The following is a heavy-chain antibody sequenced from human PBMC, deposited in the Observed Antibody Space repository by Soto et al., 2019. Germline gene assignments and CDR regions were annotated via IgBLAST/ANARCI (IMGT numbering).Heavy chain of an antibody. CDR1: GYTFTSCG. V-gene: IGHV1-18*01. D-gene: IGHD5-12*01. CDR2: ISAYNGNT. J-gene: IGHJ1*01. Sequence: GASVAVCCEDSGYTFTSCGSSWVRQATRQGLEWMGWISAYNGNTNYAQKLQGRVTMTTDTSTSTAYMELRSLRSDDTAVYYCAREPLTKMATRALQHWGQGTLVTVSS. CDR3: AREPLTKMATRALQH.